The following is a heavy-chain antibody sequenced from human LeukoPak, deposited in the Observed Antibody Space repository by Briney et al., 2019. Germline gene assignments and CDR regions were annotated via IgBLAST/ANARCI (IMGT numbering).Heavy chain of an antibody. CDR2: IYNSGST. V-gene: IGHV4-59*12. J-gene: IGHJ6*02. CDR1: GGSISSYY. D-gene: IGHD4-23*01. CDR3: ARWVATVYYYGMDV. Sequence: PSETLSLTCTISGGSISSYYWSWIRQSPGKGLEWIGYIYNSGSTNYNPSLKSRVTISVDTSKNQFSLKLTSVTAADTAVYYCARWVATVYYYGMDVWGQGTTVTVSS.